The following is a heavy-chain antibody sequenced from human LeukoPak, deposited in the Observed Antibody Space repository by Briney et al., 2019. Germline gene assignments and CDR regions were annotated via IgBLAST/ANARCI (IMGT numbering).Heavy chain of an antibody. D-gene: IGHD3-10*01. V-gene: IGHV3-11*05. CDR1: GFTFNDYY. J-gene: IGHJ4*02. Sequence: PGGSLRLSCAASGFTFNDYYMSWIRQAPGKGLEWVSYISSSSSYTNYADSVKGRFTISRDNAKNSLYLQMNSLRAEGTAVYYCSRDFYGSGSSIIDYWGQGTLVTVSS. CDR3: SRDFYGSGSSIIDY. CDR2: ISSSSSYT.